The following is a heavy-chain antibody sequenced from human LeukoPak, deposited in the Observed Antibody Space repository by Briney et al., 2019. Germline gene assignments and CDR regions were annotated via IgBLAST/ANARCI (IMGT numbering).Heavy chain of an antibody. V-gene: IGHV1-2*02. Sequence: ASVKVSCKASGYTFTGYYMHWVRQAPGQGLEWMGWINPNSGGTNYAQKFQGRVTMTRDTSISTAYMELSRLRSDDTAMYYCARDPRATWGAFDIWGQGTMVTVSS. CDR1: GYTFTGYY. CDR3: ARDPRATWGAFDI. D-gene: IGHD5-24*01. CDR2: INPNSGGT. J-gene: IGHJ3*02.